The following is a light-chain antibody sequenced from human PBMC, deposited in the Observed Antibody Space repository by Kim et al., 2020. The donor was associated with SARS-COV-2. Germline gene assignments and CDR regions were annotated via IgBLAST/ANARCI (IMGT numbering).Light chain of an antibody. J-gene: IGLJ3*02. CDR2: VNNDGSH. V-gene: IGLV4-69*01. Sequence: QLVLTQSPSASASLGASVKLTCILSSGHTRYASAWHQQQPEKGPRYLMKVNNDGSHSTGDGISDRFSGSSSGAARYLTISSLQSEDEADYYCQTWDTGIRVFGGGTQLTVL. CDR3: QTWDTGIRV. CDR1: SGHTRYA.